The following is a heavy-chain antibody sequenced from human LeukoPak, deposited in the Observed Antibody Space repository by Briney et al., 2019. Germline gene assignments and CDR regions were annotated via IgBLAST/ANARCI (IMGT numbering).Heavy chain of an antibody. CDR3: ARGEEAAAGTGIWFDP. J-gene: IGHJ5*02. CDR1: GGSFSGYY. V-gene: IGHV4-34*01. D-gene: IGHD6-13*01. Sequence: PSETLYLTCAVYGGSFSGYYWSWIRQPPGKGLEWIGEINHSGSTNYNPSLKSRVTISVDTSKNQFSLKLSSVTAADTAVYYCARGEEAAAGTGIWFDPWGQGTLVTVSS. CDR2: INHSGST.